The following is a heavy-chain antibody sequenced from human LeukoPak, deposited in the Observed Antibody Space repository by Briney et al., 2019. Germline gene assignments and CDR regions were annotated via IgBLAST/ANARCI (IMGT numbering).Heavy chain of an antibody. CDR2: IKVDGSEK. J-gene: IGHJ6*02. CDR3: ARASYYDFWSGYFGGNDYYYGMDV. Sequence: GGSLRLSCAASGFTFSSYWMSWVRQGPGKGLEWVANIKVDGSEKCYVDSVKGRFTISRDNSKNTLYLQMNSLRAEDTAVYYCARASYYDFWSGYFGGNDYYYGMDVWGQGTTVTVSS. CDR1: GFTFSSYW. V-gene: IGHV3-7*03. D-gene: IGHD3-3*01.